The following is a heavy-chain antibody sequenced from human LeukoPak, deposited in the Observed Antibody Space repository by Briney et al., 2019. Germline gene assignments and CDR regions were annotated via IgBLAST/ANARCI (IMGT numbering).Heavy chain of an antibody. CDR2: IYYSGST. V-gene: IGHV4-39*01. Sequence: PSETLSLTCTVSGGSISSSSYCRGWIRQPPGKGLEWIGSIYYSGSTYYNPSLKSRVTISVDTSKNQFSLKLSSVTAADTAVYYCARADLDTAMVIPWGQGTLVTVSS. CDR1: GGSISSSSYC. CDR3: ARADLDTAMVIP. J-gene: IGHJ5*02. D-gene: IGHD5-18*01.